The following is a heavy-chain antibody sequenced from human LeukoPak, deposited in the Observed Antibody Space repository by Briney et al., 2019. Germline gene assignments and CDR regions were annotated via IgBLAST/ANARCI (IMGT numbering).Heavy chain of an antibody. J-gene: IGHJ4*02. CDR3: AKDLHSSSWYYFDY. D-gene: IGHD6-13*01. Sequence: GGSLRLACAASGFTFSSYAMSWVRQAPGKGLEWLSAICDSGGSPYYADSVKGRFTISNDKSKNTLYLQMNSLRAEDTAVYYCAKDLHSSSWYYFDYWGQGTLVIVSS. CDR2: ICDSGGSP. CDR1: GFTFSSYA. V-gene: IGHV3-23*01.